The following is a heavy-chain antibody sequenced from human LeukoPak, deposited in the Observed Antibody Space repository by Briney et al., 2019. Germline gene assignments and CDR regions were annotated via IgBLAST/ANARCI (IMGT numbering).Heavy chain of an antibody. V-gene: IGHV1-18*01. CDR2: INTYNGNT. Sequence: GASVKVSCKASGYTFTSYDINWVRQATGQGLEWMGWINTYNGNTNYAQNLQGRVTMTTDTSTSTAYMELRSLRSDDTAVYYCARDHNWNPLVYWGQGTLVTVSS. CDR1: GYTFTSYD. J-gene: IGHJ4*02. CDR3: ARDHNWNPLVY. D-gene: IGHD1-20*01.